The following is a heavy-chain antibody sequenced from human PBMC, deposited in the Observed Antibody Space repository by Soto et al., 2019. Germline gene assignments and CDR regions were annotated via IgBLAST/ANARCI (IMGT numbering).Heavy chain of an antibody. Sequence: GGSLRLSCAASGFTFSSYWMHWVRQAPGKGLVWVSRINSDGSSTSYADSVKGRFTISRDNAKNTLYLQMNSLRAEDTAVYDCARDEGMGEGMDVWGHGTTVTVSS. CDR2: INSDGSST. J-gene: IGHJ6*02. D-gene: IGHD3-16*01. CDR1: GFTFSSYW. CDR3: ARDEGMGEGMDV. V-gene: IGHV3-74*01.